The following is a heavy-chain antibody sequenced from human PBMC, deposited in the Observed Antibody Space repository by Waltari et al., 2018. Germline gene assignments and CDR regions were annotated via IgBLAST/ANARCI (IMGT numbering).Heavy chain of an antibody. CDR1: GGTFSSYA. D-gene: IGHD1-7*01. CDR3: AQGTTQVDAFDI. J-gene: IGHJ3*02. Sequence: QVQLVQSGAEVKKPGSSVKVSCKASGGTFSSYAISWVRQAPGQGLEWMGGSIPIFGTANYEQKFQGRVTITADKSTSTAYMELRSLRSEDTAVYYCAQGTTQVDAFDIWGQGTMVTVSS. V-gene: IGHV1-69*14. CDR2: SIPIFGTA.